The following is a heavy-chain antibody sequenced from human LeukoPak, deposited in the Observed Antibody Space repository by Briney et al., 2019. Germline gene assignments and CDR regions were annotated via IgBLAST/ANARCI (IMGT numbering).Heavy chain of an antibody. V-gene: IGHV4-59*08. Sequence: SETLSLTCTVSGGSISSYYWSWIRQPPGKGLEWTGYIYYSGSTNYNPSLKSRVTISVDTSKNQFSLKLSSVTAADTAVYYCGGIYDSSGYYSSNFDYWGQGTLVTVSS. CDR3: GGIYDSSGYYSSNFDY. CDR2: IYYSGST. J-gene: IGHJ4*02. D-gene: IGHD3-22*01. CDR1: GGSISSYY.